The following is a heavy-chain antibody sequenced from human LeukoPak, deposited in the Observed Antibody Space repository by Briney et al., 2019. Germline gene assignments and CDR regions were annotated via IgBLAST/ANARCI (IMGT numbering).Heavy chain of an antibody. CDR3: ARWTRYCSSTSCHDY. J-gene: IGHJ4*02. V-gene: IGHV4-34*01. CDR2: INHSGST. Sequence: SETLSLACAVYGGSFSGYYWSWIRRPPGKGLEWIGEINHSGSTNYNPSLKSRVTISVDTSKNQFSLKLSSVTAADTAVYYCARWTRYCSSTSCHDYWGQGTLVTVSS. CDR1: GGSFSGYY. D-gene: IGHD2-2*01.